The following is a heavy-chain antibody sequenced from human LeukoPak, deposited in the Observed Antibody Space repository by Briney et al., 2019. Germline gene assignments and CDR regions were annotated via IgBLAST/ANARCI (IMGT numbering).Heavy chain of an antibody. CDR3: ARTTMVRGTYYMDV. V-gene: IGHV4-59*01. CDR1: GASISSYY. D-gene: IGHD3-10*01. CDR2: IYYSGYT. Sequence: SETLSLTCTVSGASISSYYWSWIRQPPGKGLEWIGYIYYSGYTNYNPSLKSRVTISVDTSKNQFPLRLSSVTAADTAVYYCARTTMVRGTYYMDVWGKGTTVTISS. J-gene: IGHJ6*03.